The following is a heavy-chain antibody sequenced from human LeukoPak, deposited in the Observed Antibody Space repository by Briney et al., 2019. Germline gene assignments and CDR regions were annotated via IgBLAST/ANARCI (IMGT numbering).Heavy chain of an antibody. J-gene: IGHJ4*02. CDR2: LNPSGGRT. V-gene: IGHV1-46*01. Sequence: PSVKVSCKAFGYTFTSHYMHWVRQAPGQGLEWMGILNPSGGRTTYAQKFKGRVTMTRDTSTSTVYMELSSLRSEDTAVYYCARDLIVDTVMGLFDYWGQGTLVTVSS. CDR3: ARDLIVDTVMGLFDY. D-gene: IGHD5-18*01. CDR1: GYTFTSHY.